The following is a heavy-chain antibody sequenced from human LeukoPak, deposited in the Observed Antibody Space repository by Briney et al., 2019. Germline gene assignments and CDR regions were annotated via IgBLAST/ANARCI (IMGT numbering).Heavy chain of an antibody. J-gene: IGHJ5*02. Sequence: SETLSLTCTVSGGSVNTNNYYWAWIRQPPGKDLEWIGSIYSTGSTSYNPSLASRVVVSVDTSNNQFSLKLQSVTAADTSVYYCARQAVRMQVWSWGGPNRSKKLNWFDPWGQGTLVTVSS. V-gene: IGHV4-39*01. D-gene: IGHD2-21*01. CDR1: GGSVNTNNYY. CDR3: ARQAVRMQVWSWGGPNRSKKLNWFDP. CDR2: IYSTGST.